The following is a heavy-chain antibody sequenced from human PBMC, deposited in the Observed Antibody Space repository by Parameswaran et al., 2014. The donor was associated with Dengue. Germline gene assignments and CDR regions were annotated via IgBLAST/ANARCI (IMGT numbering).Heavy chain of an antibody. CDR2: IYPHDSDT. CDR3: ARRATTWNLDY. Sequence: VRQMPGKGLEWMGIIYPHDSDTRYSPSIQGQVTISADKSISTAYLQWSSLRASDTAIYYCARRATTWNLDYWGQGTLVTVSS. J-gene: IGHJ4*02. D-gene: IGHD1-26*01. V-gene: IGHV5-51*01.